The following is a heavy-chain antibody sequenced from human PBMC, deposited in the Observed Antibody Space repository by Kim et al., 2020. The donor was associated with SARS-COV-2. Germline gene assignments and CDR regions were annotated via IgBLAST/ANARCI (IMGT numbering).Heavy chain of an antibody. CDR3: ARDGYGMDV. CDR1: GGSISSYY. J-gene: IGHJ6*02. CDR2: IYSRGNT. Sequence: SETLSLTCNVSGGSISSYYWSWIRQPAGKGLEWIGRIYSRGNTNSNPSLKSRLSMSVDTSKNQFFLKLNSVTAADTAVYYCARDGYGMDVWGQGTTVTVSS. V-gene: IGHV4-4*07.